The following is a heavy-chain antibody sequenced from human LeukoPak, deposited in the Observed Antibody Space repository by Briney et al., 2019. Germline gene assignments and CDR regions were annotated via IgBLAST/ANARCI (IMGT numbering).Heavy chain of an antibody. J-gene: IGHJ4*02. Sequence: SVTLSLTCTVSGGSITTNHYWGWIRQPPGKGLEWIGSFYYSGNTYYNSSLKSRVTISADTSENQFSLRLRFVTAADTAVYYCVRLGYCSSMSCYPDYWGQGTLVTVSS. CDR3: VRLGYCSSMSCYPDY. V-gene: IGHV4-39*01. CDR1: GGSITTNHY. CDR2: FYYSGNT. D-gene: IGHD2-2*01.